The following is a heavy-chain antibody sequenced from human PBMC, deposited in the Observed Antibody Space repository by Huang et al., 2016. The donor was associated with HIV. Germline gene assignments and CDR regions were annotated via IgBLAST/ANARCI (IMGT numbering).Heavy chain of an antibody. V-gene: IGHV1-69*01. CDR2: IFPSIGKP. Sequence: QVQLVQSGAEVRKPGSSVKVSCKASGGNFNSYTINWLRQAPGQGPEWLAGIFPSIGKPNYAPKFQARLQITADGSTSTAYMVLSSLRPEDTAIYYCAKWGGLSDYDFRRANAFDIWGQGTVVTVSS. J-gene: IGHJ3*02. D-gene: IGHD5-12*01. CDR1: GGNFNSYT. CDR3: AKWGGLSDYDFRRANAFDI.